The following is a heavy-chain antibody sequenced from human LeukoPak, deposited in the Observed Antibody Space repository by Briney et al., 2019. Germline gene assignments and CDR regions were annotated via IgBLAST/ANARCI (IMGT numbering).Heavy chain of an antibody. V-gene: IGHV4-38-2*02. CDR3: AYTAFGAFDV. CDR1: GYSISSGYY. D-gene: IGHD5-18*01. Sequence: PSETLSLTCTVSGYSISSGYYWGWIRQPPGKGLEWIGSIYHSGSTYYNPSLKSRVTISVDTSKNQFSLKLSSVTAADTAVYYCAYTAFGAFDVWGQGTMVTVSS. J-gene: IGHJ3*01. CDR2: IYHSGST.